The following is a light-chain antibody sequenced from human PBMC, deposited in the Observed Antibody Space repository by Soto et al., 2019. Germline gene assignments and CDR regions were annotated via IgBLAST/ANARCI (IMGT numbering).Light chain of an antibody. Sequence: QLVLTQPPSVSEAPRQRVTIPCSGNSSNIGNNGVNWYQQLPGKAPKLLIYYDDLLPSGVSDRFSGSKSGTSASLAISGLQSEDEADYYCAAWDDSLNGPVFGGGTKLTVL. CDR1: SSNIGNNG. J-gene: IGLJ3*02. CDR2: YDD. V-gene: IGLV1-36*01. CDR3: AAWDDSLNGPV.